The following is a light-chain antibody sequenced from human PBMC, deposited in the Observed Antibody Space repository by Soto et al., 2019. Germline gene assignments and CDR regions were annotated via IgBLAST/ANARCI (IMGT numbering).Light chain of an antibody. J-gene: IGKJ1*01. CDR2: GAS. CDR3: QQYATSPRT. CDR1: QSVGGNY. Sequence: EIVLTQSPGTLYLSSGESVTLSCRASQSVGGNYLAWYQQKPGQAPRLLIYGASSRATGIPDRFTGSGSGTDFTLTISRLEPEDFALYYCQQYATSPRTFGQGTKVEIK. V-gene: IGKV3-20*01.